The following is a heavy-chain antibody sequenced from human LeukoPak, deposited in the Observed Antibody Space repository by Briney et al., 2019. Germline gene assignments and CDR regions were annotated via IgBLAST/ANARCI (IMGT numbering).Heavy chain of an antibody. CDR3: ARIWYGSGYNWFDP. Sequence: KPSETLSLTCTVSGGSVSSGSYYWSWIRQPPGKGLEWIGYIYYSGSTNYNPSLESRVTISVDTSKNQFSLRLSSVTAADTAVYYCARIWYGSGYNWFDPWGQGTLVTVSS. V-gene: IGHV4-61*01. D-gene: IGHD3-10*01. CDR1: GGSVSSGSYY. CDR2: IYYSGST. J-gene: IGHJ5*02.